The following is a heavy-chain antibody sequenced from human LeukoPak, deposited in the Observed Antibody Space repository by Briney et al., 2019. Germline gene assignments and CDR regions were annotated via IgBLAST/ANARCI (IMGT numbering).Heavy chain of an antibody. J-gene: IGHJ6*02. CDR1: GYSFTSYW. Sequence: GSLKISCKGSGYSFTSYWIGWVRQMPGKGLEWMGIIYPGDSDTRYSPSFQGQVTISADKSISTAYLQWSSLKASDTAMYYCARLGEVDTAMLPYYYYGMDVWGQGTTVTVSS. CDR3: ARLGEVDTAMLPYYYYGMDV. D-gene: IGHD5-18*01. CDR2: IYPGDSDT. V-gene: IGHV5-51*01.